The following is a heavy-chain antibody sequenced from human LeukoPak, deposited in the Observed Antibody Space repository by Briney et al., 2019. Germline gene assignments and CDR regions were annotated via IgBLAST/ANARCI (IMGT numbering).Heavy chain of an antibody. CDR1: GYTFTSYA. J-gene: IGHJ4*02. CDR3: ARALNSYGYSPFDS. V-gene: IGHV1-18*01. CDR2: INAYNGNA. D-gene: IGHD5-18*01. Sequence: ASVKVSCKASGYTFTSYALSWVRQAPGQGLEWMGWINAYNGNANYAQILQGRVTMTTDTSMSTAYMELRSLRSDDTAVYYCARALNSYGYSPFDSWGQGTLVTVSS.